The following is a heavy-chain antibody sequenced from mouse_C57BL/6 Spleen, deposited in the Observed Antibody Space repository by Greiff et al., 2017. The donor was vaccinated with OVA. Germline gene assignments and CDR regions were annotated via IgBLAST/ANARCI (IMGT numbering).Heavy chain of an antibody. D-gene: IGHD1-1*01. J-gene: IGHJ4*01. CDR3: ARSDTTVVAYYAMDY. V-gene: IGHV1-80*01. CDR1: GYAFSSYW. Sequence: VQLQQSGAELVKPGASVKISCKASGYAFSSYWMNWVKQRPGKGLEWIGQIYPGDGDTNYNGKFKGKATLTADKSSSTAYMQLSSLTSEDSAVYFCARSDTTVVAYYAMDYWGQGTSVTVSS. CDR2: IYPGDGDT.